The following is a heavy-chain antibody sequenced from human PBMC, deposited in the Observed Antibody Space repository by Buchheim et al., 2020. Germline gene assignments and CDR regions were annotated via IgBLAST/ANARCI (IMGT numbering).Heavy chain of an antibody. CDR3: ARGTYDILTDTYYYYGMDV. CDR1: GGTFSSYA. Sequence: QVQLVQSGAEVKKPGSSVKVSCKASGGTFSSYAISWVRQAPGQGLEWMGRIIPILGIANYAQKFQGRVTIIADNSTSPAYLELSSLRSEDTAVYYCARGTYDILTDTYYYYGMDVWGQGTT. D-gene: IGHD3-9*01. CDR2: IIPILGIA. V-gene: IGHV1-69*04. J-gene: IGHJ6*02.